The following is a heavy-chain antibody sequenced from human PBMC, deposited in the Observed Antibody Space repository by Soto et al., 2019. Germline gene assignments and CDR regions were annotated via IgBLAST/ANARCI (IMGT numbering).Heavy chain of an antibody. D-gene: IGHD5-12*01. V-gene: IGHV3-33*01. Sequence: QVQLVESGGGVVQPGRSLRLSCAASGFTFSSYGMHWVRQAPGKGLEWVAVIWYEGSNQYYADSVKGRFTISRDNSKNTLYLQMNSLRAEDTAVYYCARDPNCGYSTPLGSDYWGQGTLVTVSS. J-gene: IGHJ4*02. CDR2: IWYEGSNQ. CDR3: ARDPNCGYSTPLGSDY. CDR1: GFTFSSYG.